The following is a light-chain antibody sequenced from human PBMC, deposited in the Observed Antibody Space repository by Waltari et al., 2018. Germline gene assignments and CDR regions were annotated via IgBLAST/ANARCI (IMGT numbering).Light chain of an antibody. J-gene: IGKJ5*01. CDR2: EAS. V-gene: IGKV1-33*01. Sequence: DIQMTQYPSSLSASVGDRVTITCQASQDIGNYLNWYQQKPGKAPKLLIFEASSLETGVPSTFSGSGSGTDFTFTISSLQPEDIATYYCQQYDNLPITFGQGTRLEIK. CDR1: QDIGNY. CDR3: QQYDNLPIT.